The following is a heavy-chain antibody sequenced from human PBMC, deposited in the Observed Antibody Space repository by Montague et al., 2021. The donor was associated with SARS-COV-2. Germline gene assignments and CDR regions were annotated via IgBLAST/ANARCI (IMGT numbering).Heavy chain of an antibody. CDR2: IYYSGST. J-gene: IGHJ4*02. D-gene: IGHD3-3*01. CDR3: ARKASRCITIFGVVTASYTFDY. Sequence: SETLSLTCTVSGDSISSSSYFWGWIRQPPGKGLEWIGCIYYSGSTYYNPSLKSRVTISVDTSKNQFSLKLSSGTAADTAVYYCARKASRCITIFGVVTASYTFDYWGRGTLVTVSS. V-gene: IGHV4-39*01. CDR1: GDSISSSSYF.